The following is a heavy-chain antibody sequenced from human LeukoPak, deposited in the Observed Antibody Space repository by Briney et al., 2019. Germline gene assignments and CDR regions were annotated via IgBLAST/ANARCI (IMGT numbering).Heavy chain of an antibody. V-gene: IGHV3-30*18. CDR2: ISDDGSNK. CDR1: GFTFSSYA. CDR3: AKDADTATIIYWYFDL. D-gene: IGHD5-18*01. J-gene: IGHJ2*01. Sequence: PGGSLRLSCAASGFTFSSYAMSWVRQAPAKGLEWVAVISDDGSNKYYADSVKGRFTISRDNSKNTLYLQMNSLRLEDTALYYCAKDADTATIIYWYFDLWGRGTLVTVSS.